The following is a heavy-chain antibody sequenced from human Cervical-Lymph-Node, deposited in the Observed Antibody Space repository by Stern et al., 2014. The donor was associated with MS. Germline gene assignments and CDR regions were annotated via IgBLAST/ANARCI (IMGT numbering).Heavy chain of an antibody. CDR3: ATTRWDLFTWNWFDP. CDR2: LPDSGST. J-gene: IGHJ5*02. Sequence: VQLVESGPGLVKPSQTLSLTCTVSGGSISSSGYYWSWIRQPADKGLEWIGRLPDSGSTYYNPSLKSRVTISMDTAKNPFSLKLPSVTAADTAVYYCATTRWDLFTWNWFDPWGQGTLVTVSS. D-gene: IGHD1-26*01. CDR1: GGSISSSGYY. V-gene: IGHV4-61*02.